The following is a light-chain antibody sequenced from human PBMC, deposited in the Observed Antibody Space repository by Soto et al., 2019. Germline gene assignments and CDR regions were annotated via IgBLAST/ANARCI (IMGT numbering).Light chain of an antibody. Sequence: QFALTQPPSASGSPGQSVTISCTGTSSDVGGYNFVSWYQQHPDKAPKLMIYEVNKRPSGVPNRFSGSKSGNTASLTVSGLQAEDEADYYCSSYAGNNNRYVFGTGTKLTVL. CDR2: EVN. J-gene: IGLJ1*01. CDR3: SSYAGNNNRYV. V-gene: IGLV2-8*01. CDR1: SSDVGGYNF.